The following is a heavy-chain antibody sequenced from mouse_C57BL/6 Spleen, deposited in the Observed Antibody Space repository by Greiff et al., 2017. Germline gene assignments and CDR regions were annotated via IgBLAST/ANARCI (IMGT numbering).Heavy chain of an antibody. D-gene: IGHD2-4*01. V-gene: IGHV1-80*01. CDR1: GYAFSSYW. CDR3: ARSYDYDSGFDY. CDR2: IYPGDGDT. J-gene: IGHJ2*02. Sequence: VQLQQSGAELVKPGASVKISCKASGYAFSSYWMNWVKQRPGKGLEWIGQIYPGDGDTNYNGKFKGKATLTADKSSSTAYMQLSSLTSEDSAVYFCARSYDYDSGFDYWGQGTSLTVSS.